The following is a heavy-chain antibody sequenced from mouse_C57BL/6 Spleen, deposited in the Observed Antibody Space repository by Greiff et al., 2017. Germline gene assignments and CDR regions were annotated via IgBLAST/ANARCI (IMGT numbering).Heavy chain of an antibody. D-gene: IGHD1-1*01. J-gene: IGHJ2*01. CDR3: ARSGYYGSTVFDY. CDR2: INPSTGGT. CDR1: GYSFTGYY. Sequence: EVKLMESGPELVKPGASVKISCKASGYSFTGYYMNWVKQSPEKSLEWIGEINPSTGGTTYNQKFKAKATLTVDKSSSTAYMQLKSLTSEDSAVYYCARSGYYGSTVFDYWGQGTTLTVSS. V-gene: IGHV1-42*01.